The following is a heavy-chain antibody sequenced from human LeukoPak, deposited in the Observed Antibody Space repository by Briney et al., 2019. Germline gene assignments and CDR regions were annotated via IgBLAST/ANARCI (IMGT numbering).Heavy chain of an antibody. D-gene: IGHD1-26*01. V-gene: IGHV4-39*01. CDR1: GGSIGSSSYY. J-gene: IGHJ4*02. Sequence: SETLSLTCTVSGGSIGSSSYYWGWIRQPPGKGLAWIGSIYYSGSTYYNPSLKSRVTISVDTSKNQFSLKLSSVTAADTAVYYCASLRERSYYARGFDYWGQGALVTVSS. CDR2: IYYSGST. CDR3: ASLRERSYYARGFDY.